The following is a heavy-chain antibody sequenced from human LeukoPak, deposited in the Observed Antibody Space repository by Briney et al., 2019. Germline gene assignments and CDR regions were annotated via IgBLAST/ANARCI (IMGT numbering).Heavy chain of an antibody. CDR1: GGSITGYY. J-gene: IGHJ4*02. Sequence: SETLSLTCTVSGGSITGYYWNWIRQPAGQGLEWLGRVYSSGVGNYNPSLTSRVTMSVDTSKNQFSLKLTSLTAADTAVYYCAREEFLHEIDSSGYFVYWGQGTLVSVSS. D-gene: IGHD3-22*01. CDR3: AREEFLHEIDSSGYFVY. CDR2: VYSSGVG. V-gene: IGHV4-4*07.